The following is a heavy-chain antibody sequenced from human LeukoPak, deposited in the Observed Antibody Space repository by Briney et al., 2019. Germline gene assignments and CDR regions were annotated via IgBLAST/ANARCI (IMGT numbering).Heavy chain of an antibody. Sequence: PGGSLRLSCVASGFPFSDYYMSWIRQAPGKGLEWISYIRYSGADIYYADSVKGRFTISRDNAKKSLYLLMNSLRADDTAVYYCARDDMLERPSFDIWGQGTMVTVSS. J-gene: IGHJ3*02. CDR2: IRYSGADI. CDR1: GFPFSDYY. CDR3: ARDDMLERPSFDI. V-gene: IGHV3-11*01. D-gene: IGHD1-1*01.